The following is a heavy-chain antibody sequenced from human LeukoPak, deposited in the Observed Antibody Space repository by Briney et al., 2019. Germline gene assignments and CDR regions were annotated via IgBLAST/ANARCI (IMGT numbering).Heavy chain of an antibody. CDR2: ISSGGDTM. Sequence: PGGSLRLSCAVSGINLSNYGMSWVRQAPGKGLEWISYISSGGDTMFYADSVKARFTISRDDAKNSMYLQMNSLTAEDTALYFCAREDGGGWGHGTLVTVSS. CDR1: GINLSNYG. V-gene: IGHV3-48*04. J-gene: IGHJ4*01. D-gene: IGHD3-10*01. CDR3: AREDGGG.